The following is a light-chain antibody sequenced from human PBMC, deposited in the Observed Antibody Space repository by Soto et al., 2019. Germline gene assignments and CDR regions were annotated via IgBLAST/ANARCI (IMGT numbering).Light chain of an antibody. Sequence: QSVLTQPPSASGTPGQRVTISCSGSSSNIGSNYVYWYQQLPGTAPKLLIYRNNQRPSAVPDRFSGSKSGSSASQAISGLRSEDEADYYCAACDDSLSGSWVFGGGTKLTVL. CDR3: AACDDSLSGSWV. CDR2: RNN. J-gene: IGLJ3*02. V-gene: IGLV1-47*01. CDR1: SSNIGSNY.